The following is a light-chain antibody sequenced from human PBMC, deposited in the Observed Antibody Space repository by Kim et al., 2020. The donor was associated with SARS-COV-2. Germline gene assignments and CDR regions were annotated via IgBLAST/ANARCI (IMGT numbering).Light chain of an antibody. CDR1: SSDVGGYNY. J-gene: IGLJ1*01. CDR3: SSFTSSRTYV. Sequence: QSALTQPASVSGSPGQSIAISCTGTSSDVGGYNYVSWYQQHPGKAPKPMIYDVNQRPSGVSDRFSGSKSGNTASLTISGLQAEDEADYYCSSFTSSRTYVFGPGTKVTVL. CDR2: DVN. V-gene: IGLV2-14*03.